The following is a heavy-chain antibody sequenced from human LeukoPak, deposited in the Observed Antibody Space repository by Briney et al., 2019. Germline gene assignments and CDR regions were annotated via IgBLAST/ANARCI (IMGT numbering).Heavy chain of an antibody. V-gene: IGHV3-7*01. Sequence: GGTLRLSCAASGFTFSSYGMSWVRQAPGKGLEWVANIKQDGSEKYYVDSVKGRFTISRDNAKNSLYLRMNSLRAEDTAVYYCARLRVLVDYWGQGTLVTVSS. J-gene: IGHJ4*02. CDR3: ARLRVLVDY. CDR1: GFTFSSYG. CDR2: IKQDGSEK.